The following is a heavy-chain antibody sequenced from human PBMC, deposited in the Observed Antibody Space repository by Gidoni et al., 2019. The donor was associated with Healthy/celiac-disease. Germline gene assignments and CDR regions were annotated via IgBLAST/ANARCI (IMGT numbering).Heavy chain of an antibody. V-gene: IGHV3-9*01. J-gene: IGHJ3*02. D-gene: IGHD4-4*01. CDR3: AKVSVTDAFDI. CDR2: ISWNSGSI. CDR1: GFTFDDYA. Sequence: EVQLVESGGGLVQPGRSLRLSCAASGFTFDDYAMPWVRQAPGKGLEWVSGISWNSGSIGYADSVKGRFTISRDNAKNSLYLQMNSLRAEDTALYYCAKVSVTDAFDIWGQGTMVTVSS.